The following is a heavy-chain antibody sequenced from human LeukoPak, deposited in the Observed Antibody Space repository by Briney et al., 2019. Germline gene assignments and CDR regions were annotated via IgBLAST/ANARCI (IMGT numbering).Heavy chain of an antibody. CDR1: GFTFSSYA. Sequence: GGSLRLSCAASGFTFSSYAMSWVRQAPGKGLEWVSYISSSSSTIYYADSVKGRFTISRDNAKNSLYLQMNSLRAGDTAVYYCARGALSYDSRVNSFDYWGQGPLFTVSS. D-gene: IGHD3-22*01. V-gene: IGHV3-48*04. CDR2: ISSSSSTI. J-gene: IGHJ4*02. CDR3: ARGALSYDSRVNSFDY.